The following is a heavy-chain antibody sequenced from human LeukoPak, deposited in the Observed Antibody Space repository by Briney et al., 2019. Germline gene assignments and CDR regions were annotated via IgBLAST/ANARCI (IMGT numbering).Heavy chain of an antibody. D-gene: IGHD3-9*01. J-gene: IGHJ4*02. Sequence: GASVKVSCKASGYTFTGYYMHWVRQAPGQGLEWMGWMNPNSGNTGYAQKFQGRVTMTRNTSISTAYMELSRLRSDDTAVYYCARGPLYYDILTGSDYWGQGTLVTVSS. CDR1: GYTFTGYY. CDR2: MNPNSGNT. CDR3: ARGPLYYDILTGSDY. V-gene: IGHV1-8*02.